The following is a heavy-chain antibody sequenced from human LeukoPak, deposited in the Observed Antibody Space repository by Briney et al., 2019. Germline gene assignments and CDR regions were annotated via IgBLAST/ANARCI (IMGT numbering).Heavy chain of an antibody. V-gene: IGHV1-46*01. CDR3: ARSLITAGSTRSALDY. D-gene: IGHD6-13*01. Sequence: ASVTVSCTASGYTFTSYYMHWVRQAPGQGLEWMGIINPSGGSTSYAQKFQGRVTMTRDTSMSTVYMELSSLRSEDTAVYYCARSLITAGSTRSALDYWGQGTLVTVSS. CDR1: GYTFTSYY. J-gene: IGHJ4*02. CDR2: INPSGGST.